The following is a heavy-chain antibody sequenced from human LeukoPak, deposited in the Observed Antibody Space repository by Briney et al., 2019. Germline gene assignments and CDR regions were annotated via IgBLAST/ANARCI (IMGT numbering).Heavy chain of an antibody. J-gene: IGHJ4*02. Sequence: PGGSLRLSCAASGFTFSSYAMSWVRQAPGKGLEWVANIKQDGSEKYYVDSVKGRFTISRDNAKNSLYLQMNSLRAEDTAVYYCARDSGRSRWELLGFDYWGQGTLVTVSS. CDR1: GFTFSSYA. D-gene: IGHD1-26*01. CDR3: ARDSGRSRWELLGFDY. CDR2: IKQDGSEK. V-gene: IGHV3-7*01.